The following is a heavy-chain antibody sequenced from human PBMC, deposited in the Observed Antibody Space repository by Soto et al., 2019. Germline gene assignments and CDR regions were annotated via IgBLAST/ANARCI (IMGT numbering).Heavy chain of an antibody. CDR3: ARLVSVEVAPLFDP. D-gene: IGHD2-15*01. CDR2: ISGTGGTT. V-gene: IGHV3-23*01. J-gene: IGHJ5*02. Sequence: GGSLRLSCAASGFTLSSYAMSWVRQAPGKGLEWVSAISGTGGTTYYADSVKGRFTISRDNSRNTLHLQMNSLRAEDTAIYYCARLVSVEVAPLFDPWGQGTLVTVSS. CDR1: GFTLSSYA.